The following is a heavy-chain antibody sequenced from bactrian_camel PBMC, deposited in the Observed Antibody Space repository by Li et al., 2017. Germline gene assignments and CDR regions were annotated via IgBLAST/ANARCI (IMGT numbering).Heavy chain of an antibody. J-gene: IGHJ4*01. CDR2: IFTGGGST. CDR3: AARRYMSDYDALKISEYNY. V-gene: IGHV3S1*01. CDR1: GLTYNAAC. D-gene: IGHD4*01. Sequence: HVQLVESGGGSVQAGGSLTLSCVASGLTYNAACMGWFRQAPGKEREGVAAIFTGGGSTVYADSVKGRFIISQDNALSTVYLQMNNLTPEDTGMYYCAARRYMSDYDALKISEYNYWGQGTQVTVS.